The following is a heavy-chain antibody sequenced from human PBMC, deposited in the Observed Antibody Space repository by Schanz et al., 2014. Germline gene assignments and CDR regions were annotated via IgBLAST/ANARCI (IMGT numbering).Heavy chain of an antibody. D-gene: IGHD1-1*01. CDR2: IGTSGGT. V-gene: IGHV3-23*01. J-gene: IGHJ4*02. Sequence: EVQLLESGGGLVQPGGSLRLSCAASGFTFSSYVMSWVRPAPGKGLEWFSTIGTSGGTNYAESVKGRFTISRDNSKNTLYLQMNSLRAEDTAVYFCAKIERNEDWGQGTLVTVSS. CDR3: AKIERNED. CDR1: GFTFSSYV.